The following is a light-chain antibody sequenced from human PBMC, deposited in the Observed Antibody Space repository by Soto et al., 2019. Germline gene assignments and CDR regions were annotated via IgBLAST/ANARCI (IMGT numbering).Light chain of an antibody. CDR1: QSVSSN. J-gene: IGKJ1*01. V-gene: IGKV3-15*01. Sequence: ELVMTQSPATLSVSPGERATLSCRASQSVSSNLAWYQQKPGQAPRLLIYGASTRATGIPAGFSGSGSGTEFTLTISSLQSEDFAVYYCQLYRTFGQGTKVEIK. CDR3: QLYRT. CDR2: GAS.